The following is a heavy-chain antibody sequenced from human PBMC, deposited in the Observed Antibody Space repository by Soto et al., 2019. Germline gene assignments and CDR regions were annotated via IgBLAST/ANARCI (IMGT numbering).Heavy chain of an antibody. V-gene: IGHV1-18*04. CDR1: GSTFTSYG. D-gene: IGHD6-6*01. CDR2: ISAYNGNT. Sequence: ASVKASCKASGSTFTSYGISWVRQAPGQGLEWMGWISAYNGNTNYAQKLQGRVTMTTDTSTSTAYMELRSLRSDDTAVYYCARDLVLRGAGAFDIWGQGTMVTV. CDR3: ARDLVLRGAGAFDI. J-gene: IGHJ3*02.